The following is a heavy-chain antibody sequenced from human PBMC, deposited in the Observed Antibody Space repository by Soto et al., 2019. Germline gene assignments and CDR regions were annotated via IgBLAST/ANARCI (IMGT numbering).Heavy chain of an antibody. V-gene: IGHV3-23*01. D-gene: IGHD2-15*01. J-gene: IGHJ4*02. CDR3: AKDPLGYCSGGSCIRPDFDY. CDR1: GFTFSSYA. Sequence: GGSLRLSCAASGFTFSSYAMSWVRQAPGKGLEWVSAISGSGGSTYYADSVKGRFTISRDNSKNTLYLQMNSLRAEDTAVYYCAKDPLGYCSGGSCIRPDFDYWGQGTLVTVSS. CDR2: ISGSGGST.